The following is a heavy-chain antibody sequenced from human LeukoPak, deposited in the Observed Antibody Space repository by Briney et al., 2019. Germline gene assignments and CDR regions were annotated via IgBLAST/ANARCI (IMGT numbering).Heavy chain of an antibody. CDR1: GFTFSSHE. V-gene: IGHV3-48*03. CDR3: ARVGIAAADHFDY. J-gene: IGHJ4*02. Sequence: GGSLRLSCAASGFTFSSHEMNWVRQAPGKGLEWVSYISSSGSTIYYADSVKGRFTISRDNAKNSLYLQMNSLRAEDTAVHYCARVGIAAADHFDYWGQGTLVTVSS. D-gene: IGHD6-13*01. CDR2: ISSSGSTI.